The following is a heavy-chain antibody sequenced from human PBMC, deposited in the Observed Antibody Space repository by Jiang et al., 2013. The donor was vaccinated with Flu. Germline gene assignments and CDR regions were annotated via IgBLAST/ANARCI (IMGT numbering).Heavy chain of an antibody. CDR3: ARDDSRWPRRFDY. D-gene: IGHD3-22*01. V-gene: IGHV4-59*01. CDR2: VYYSGAT. Sequence: GPGLVKPSETLSLTCTVSGGSISSYYWSWIRQAPGRGLEWIGFVYYSGATNYNPSLKSRVTISLDTSKNQSSLKLTSVTAADTALYFCARDDSRWPRRFDYWGQGTL. J-gene: IGHJ4*02. CDR1: GGSISSYY.